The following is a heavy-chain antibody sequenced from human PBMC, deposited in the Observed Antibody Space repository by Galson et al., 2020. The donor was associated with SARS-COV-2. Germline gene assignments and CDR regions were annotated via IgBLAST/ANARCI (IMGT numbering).Heavy chain of an antibody. J-gene: IGHJ4*02. V-gene: IGHV4-39*07. CDR3: VRVPFYRDSRGSFDD. D-gene: IGHD3-22*01. Sequence: SETLSLTCDVSGYSVSQTDYFWVWVRQPPGRGLEWIGTIYSSGLAYRESSLKSRLTLTVDKSKNQLSLKMNYVTAPDTAVYFCVRVPFYRDSRGSFDDWGPGTLVTVSS. CDR2: IYSSGLA. CDR1: GYSVSQTDYF.